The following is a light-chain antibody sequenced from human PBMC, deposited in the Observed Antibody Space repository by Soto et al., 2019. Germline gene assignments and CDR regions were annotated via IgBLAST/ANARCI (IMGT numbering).Light chain of an antibody. CDR1: SSDVGGYNY. CDR3: CSYAGNSLWV. Sequence: QSALTQPRSVSGSPGQSVTIPCTGTSSDVGGYNYVSWYQQHPGKAPKLMIYDVSKWPSGVPDRFSGSKSGNTASLTISGLQAEDEADYYCCSYAGNSLWVFGGGTQLTVL. J-gene: IGLJ3*02. V-gene: IGLV2-11*01. CDR2: DVS.